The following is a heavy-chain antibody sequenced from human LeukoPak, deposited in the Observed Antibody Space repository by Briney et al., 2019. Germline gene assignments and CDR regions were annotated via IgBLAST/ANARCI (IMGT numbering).Heavy chain of an antibody. CDR1: GGSISSSSYY. CDR3: ARGPSITIFGVVMYTWFDP. J-gene: IGHJ5*02. CDR2: IDYSGGT. V-gene: IGHV4-39*07. D-gene: IGHD3-3*01. Sequence: SETLSLTCTVSGGSISSSSYYWGWIRQPPGKGLEWIGSIDYSGGTYFSPSLRSRVTLSVDTPKNQFSLNLISVTAADTAVYYCARGPSITIFGVVMYTWFDPWGQGTPVSVSS.